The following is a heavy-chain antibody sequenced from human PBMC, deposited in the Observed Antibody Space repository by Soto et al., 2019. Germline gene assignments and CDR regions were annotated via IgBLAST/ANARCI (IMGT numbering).Heavy chain of an antibody. CDR3: PRDGLVPGLDL. D-gene: IGHD1-26*01. CDR1: GFTFSSYA. Sequence: GGSLRLSCAASGFTFSSYAMSWVRQAPGKGLEWVSAISGSGGSTYYADSVKGRFTISRDNSKNTLYLQMNGLRAEDPAVYYCPRDGLVPGLDLWGQGTTVTVSS. J-gene: IGHJ6*02. V-gene: IGHV3-23*01. CDR2: ISGSGGST.